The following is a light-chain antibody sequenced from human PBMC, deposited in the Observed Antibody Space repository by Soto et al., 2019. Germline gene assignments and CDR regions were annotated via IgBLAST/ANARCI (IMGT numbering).Light chain of an antibody. J-gene: IGKJ5*01. CDR1: QSVSSY. Sequence: EIVMSQSLVTLSVSPGERATLSCRASQSVSSYLAWYQQKPGQAPRLLIYDASNRATGIPARFSGSGSGTDFTLTISSLEPEDFAVYYCQQRSNWPTFGQGTRLEIK. CDR3: QQRSNWPT. CDR2: DAS. V-gene: IGKV3-11*01.